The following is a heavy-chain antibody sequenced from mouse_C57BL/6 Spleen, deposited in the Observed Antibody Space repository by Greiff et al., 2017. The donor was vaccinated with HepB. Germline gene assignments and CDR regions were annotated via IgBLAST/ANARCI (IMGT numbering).Heavy chain of an antibody. CDR2: ISYDGSN. Sequence: EVKLLESGPGLVKPSQSLSLTCSVTGYSITSGYYWNWIRQFPGNKLEWMGYISYDGSNNYNPSLKNRISITRDTSKNQFFLKLNSVTTEDTATYYCARGPYYYGSPDYWGQGTTLTVSS. CDR3: ARGPYYYGSPDY. CDR1: GYSITSGYY. V-gene: IGHV3-6*01. J-gene: IGHJ2*01. D-gene: IGHD1-1*01.